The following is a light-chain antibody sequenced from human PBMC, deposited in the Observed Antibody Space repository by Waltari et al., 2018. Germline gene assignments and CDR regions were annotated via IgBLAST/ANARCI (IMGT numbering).Light chain of an antibody. CDR1: ALTLQF. CDR2: KYT. J-gene: IGLJ2*01. V-gene: IGLV3-25*03. Sequence: SYELTQPPSVSVSPGHTAKIACSCAALTLQFAHWYQLKPVQAPVVIMCKYTQRPPGNPERFSASTSGTTVTLTILGVQAEDEADYYCQSADTMGSIIFGGGTKLTVL. CDR3: QSADTMGSII.